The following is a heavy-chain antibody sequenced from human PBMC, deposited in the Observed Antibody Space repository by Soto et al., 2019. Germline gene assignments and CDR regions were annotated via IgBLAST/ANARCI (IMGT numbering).Heavy chain of an antibody. CDR1: GFTFSSYA. CDR2: ISFDGSNE. Sequence: QVQLVESGGGVVQPGRSQRLSCAASGFTFSSYAMHWVRRAPGKGLEWVARISFDGSNENYADSVKGRFTISRDNSKNTLFLQMNSLSAEDTAVYYCASVLAARDYWGQGTLVTVSS. CDR3: ASVLAARDY. D-gene: IGHD6-6*01. V-gene: IGHV3-30-3*01. J-gene: IGHJ4*02.